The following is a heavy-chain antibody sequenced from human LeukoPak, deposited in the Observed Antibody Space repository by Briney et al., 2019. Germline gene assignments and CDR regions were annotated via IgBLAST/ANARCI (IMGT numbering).Heavy chain of an antibody. CDR3: ARDRGNSDWYFDL. CDR1: DGSISNHY. V-gene: IGHV4-59*11. CDR2: IYYSGST. D-gene: IGHD4-23*01. J-gene: IGHJ2*01. Sequence: SETLSLTCSVSDGSISNHYWSWIRQPPGKGLEWIGYIYYSGSTNYNPSLKSRVTISVDTSKNQFSLKLTSVTAADTAVYYCARDRGNSDWYFDLWVRGTLVTVSS.